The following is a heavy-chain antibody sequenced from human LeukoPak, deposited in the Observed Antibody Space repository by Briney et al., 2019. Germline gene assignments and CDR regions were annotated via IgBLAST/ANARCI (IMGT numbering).Heavy chain of an antibody. CDR1: GFTFSSYW. V-gene: IGHV3-74*01. J-gene: IGHJ4*02. Sequence: PGGSLRLSCEASGFTFSSYWMHWVRHAPGKGLVWVSRIKGDGISTNYADSVKGRFTISRDNAKNTVYLQMNSLRAEDTAVYYCARGAWTAYYLDYWGQGTLVTVSS. D-gene: IGHD3/OR15-3a*01. CDR3: ARGAWTAYYLDY. CDR2: IKGDGIST.